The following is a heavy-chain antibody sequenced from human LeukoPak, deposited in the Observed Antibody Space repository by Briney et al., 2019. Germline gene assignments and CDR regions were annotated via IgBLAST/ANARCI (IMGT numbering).Heavy chain of an antibody. D-gene: IGHD3-9*01. Sequence: PGGSLRLSCAASGFTFSSYSMNWVRQAPGKGLEWVSSISSSSSYIYYADSVKGRFTISRDNAKNSLYPQMNSLRAEDTAVYYCARGVANFDWGHNWFDPWGQGTLVTVSS. V-gene: IGHV3-21*01. CDR2: ISSSSSYI. CDR1: GFTFSSYS. CDR3: ARGVANFDWGHNWFDP. J-gene: IGHJ5*02.